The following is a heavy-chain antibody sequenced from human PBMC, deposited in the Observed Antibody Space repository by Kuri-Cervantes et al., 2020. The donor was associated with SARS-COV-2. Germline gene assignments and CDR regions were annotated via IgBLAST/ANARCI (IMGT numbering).Heavy chain of an antibody. CDR1: GFIFSDYA. Sequence: GESLKISCAASGFIFSDYAIDWVRQAPGKGLEWVTIISFDGRNSKYADSVKGRFTISRDNAKNVVYLQMDRLRVEDTAVYYCVRDPWRPDISGRKRPFDYWGQGIQVTVSS. V-gene: IGHV3-30*04. D-gene: IGHD3-22*01. CDR2: ISFDGRNS. CDR3: VRDPWRPDISGRKRPFDY. J-gene: IGHJ4*02.